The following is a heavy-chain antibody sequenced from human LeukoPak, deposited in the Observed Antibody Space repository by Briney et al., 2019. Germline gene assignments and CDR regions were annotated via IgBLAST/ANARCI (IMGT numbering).Heavy chain of an antibody. D-gene: IGHD2-15*01. J-gene: IGHJ6*02. V-gene: IGHV3-21*01. CDR3: ARGLRDIPGADHYFYHGMEV. CDR2: ISSGGSYM. CDR1: GFTFSGYT. Sequence: TGGSLRLSCEASGFTFSGYTIHWVRQAPGKGLEWVSTISSGGSYMYYADSVKGRFTISRDNAKTSLFLQMNSLRVEDTAVYYCARGLRDIPGADHYFYHGMEVWGQGTTVTVSS.